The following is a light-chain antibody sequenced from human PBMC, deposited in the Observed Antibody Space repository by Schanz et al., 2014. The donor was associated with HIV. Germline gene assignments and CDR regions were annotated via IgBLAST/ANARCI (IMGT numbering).Light chain of an antibody. V-gene: IGLV1-44*01. Sequence: QSVLTQPPSVSGTPGQRVTISCAGSTSNIGDNPVNWYQHVPGTAPKLLIYSDNQRPSEVTDRFSASKSGTSASLAISGLQSEDEADYYCAVWDDSLNGRIFGGGTKLTVL. J-gene: IGLJ2*01. CDR3: AVWDDSLNGRI. CDR1: TSNIGDNP. CDR2: SDN.